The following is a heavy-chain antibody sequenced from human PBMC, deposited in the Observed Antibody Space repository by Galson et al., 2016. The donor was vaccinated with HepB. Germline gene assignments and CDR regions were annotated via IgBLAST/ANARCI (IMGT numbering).Heavy chain of an antibody. CDR3: ARDPVRFSGYDPRYYFDF. CDR1: GFTFSSYS. CDR2: ISSSSYI. V-gene: IGHV3-21*04. J-gene: IGHJ4*02. D-gene: IGHD5-12*01. Sequence: SLRLSCAASGFTFSSYSMHWVRQAPGKGLEWVSCISSSSYIYYADSVKGRFTISRDNVKNSLYLQMNSLRADDTAVYYCARDPVRFSGYDPRYYFDFWGQGTLVTVSS.